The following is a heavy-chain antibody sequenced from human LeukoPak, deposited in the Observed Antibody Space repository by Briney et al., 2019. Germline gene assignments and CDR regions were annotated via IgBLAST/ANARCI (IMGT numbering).Heavy chain of an antibody. J-gene: IGHJ6*02. D-gene: IGHD2-2*01. CDR3: ARDTVVVPAGKWQGNYYGMDV. V-gene: IGHV1-18*01. Sequence: ASVKVSCKASGYTFTSYGISWVRQAPGQGLEWVGWISACNGNTNYAQKLQGRVTMTTDTSTSTAYMELRSLRSDDTAVYYCARDTVVVPAGKWQGNYYGMDVWGQGTTVTVSS. CDR1: GYTFTSYG. CDR2: ISACNGNT.